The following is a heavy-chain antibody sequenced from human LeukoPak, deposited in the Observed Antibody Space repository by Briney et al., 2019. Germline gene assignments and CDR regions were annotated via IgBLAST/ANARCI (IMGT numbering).Heavy chain of an antibody. Sequence: SETLSLTCTVSGYSISSGHYWGWIRQPPGKGLEWIGSISQSGTTYYNPSLKSRVTISVDTSKNQFSLKLSSVTAADTAEYYCARDDYNNYDIFDFWGQGTMVTVSS. CDR1: GYSISSGHY. CDR2: ISQSGTT. CDR3: ARDDYNNYDIFDF. V-gene: IGHV4-38-2*02. J-gene: IGHJ3*01. D-gene: IGHD4-11*01.